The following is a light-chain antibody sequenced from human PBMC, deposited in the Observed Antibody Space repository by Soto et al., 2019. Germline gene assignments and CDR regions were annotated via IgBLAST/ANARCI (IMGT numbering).Light chain of an antibody. CDR3: RSYTGSSTPGV. CDR1: SSDVGGYNY. J-gene: IGLJ2*01. Sequence: QSALTQPASVSGSPGQSITISCTGTSSDVGGYNYVSWYQQHPGKAPKLMIYDVSNRPSGVSNRFSGTKSGNTASLTISGLQAEDEADYYCRSYTGSSTPGVFGGGTKLTVL. V-gene: IGLV2-14*01. CDR2: DVS.